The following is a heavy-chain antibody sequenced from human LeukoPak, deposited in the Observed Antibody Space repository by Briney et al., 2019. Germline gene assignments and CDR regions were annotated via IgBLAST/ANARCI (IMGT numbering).Heavy chain of an antibody. J-gene: IGHJ4*02. Sequence: SETLSLTCTVPGGSISSYYWSWIRQPPGKGLEWIGYIYYSGSTNYNPSLKSRVTISVDTSKNQFSLKLSSVTAEDTAVYYCARDLLYYDSSGYIDYWGQGTLVTVSS. V-gene: IGHV4-59*01. CDR3: ARDLLYYDSSGYIDY. CDR2: IYYSGST. CDR1: GGSISSYY. D-gene: IGHD3-22*01.